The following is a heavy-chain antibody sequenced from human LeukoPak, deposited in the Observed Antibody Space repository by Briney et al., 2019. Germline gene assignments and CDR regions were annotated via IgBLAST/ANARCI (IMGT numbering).Heavy chain of an antibody. CDR1: GGSFSGYY. D-gene: IGHD5-12*01. CDR2: INHSGST. J-gene: IGHJ4*02. CDR3: ARRGWLRWFDY. Sequence: SETLSLTCAVYGGSFSGYYWSWIRQPPGKGLEWIGEINHSGSTNYNPSLKSRVTISVDTSKNQFSLKLSSVTAADMAVYYCARRGWLRWFDYWGRGTLVTVSS. V-gene: IGHV4-34*01.